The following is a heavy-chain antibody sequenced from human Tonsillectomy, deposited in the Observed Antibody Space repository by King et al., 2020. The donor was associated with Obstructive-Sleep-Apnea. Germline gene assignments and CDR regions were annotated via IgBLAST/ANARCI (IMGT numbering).Heavy chain of an antibody. J-gene: IGHJ4*02. CDR3: ARLEMGAMAPPLDS. D-gene: IGHD1-1*01. V-gene: IGHV5-10-1*01. CDR1: GYSFTNYW. CDR2: IVPIDSYT. Sequence: QLVQSGAEVKKPGESLRISCKGSGYSFTNYWISWVRQMPGKGPEWMGRIVPIDSYTNYSPSFRGHVTISADKSISTAYLQWNSLKASDTAMYYCARLEMGAMAPPLDSWGQGTLVTVSS.